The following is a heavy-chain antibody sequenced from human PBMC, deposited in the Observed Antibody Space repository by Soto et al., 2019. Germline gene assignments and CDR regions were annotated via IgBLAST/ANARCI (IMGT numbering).Heavy chain of an antibody. Sequence: GGSLRLSCAASGFTFSSYAMSWVRQAPGKGLEWVSAISGSGGSTYYADSVKGRFTISRDNSKNTLYLQMNSLRAEDTAVYYCAKDPVINTFGGVIVMPDAFDIWGQGTMVT. J-gene: IGHJ3*02. CDR1: GFTFSSYA. CDR3: AKDPVINTFGGVIVMPDAFDI. D-gene: IGHD3-16*02. CDR2: ISGSGGST. V-gene: IGHV3-23*01.